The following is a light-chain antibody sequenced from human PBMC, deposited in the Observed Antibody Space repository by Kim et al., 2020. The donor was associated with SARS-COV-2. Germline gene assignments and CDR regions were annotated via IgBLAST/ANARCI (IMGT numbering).Light chain of an antibody. Sequence: RFTIPFSGSSSNIGSNYVYWYQQPPGTAPKLLIYRNNQRPSGVPDRFSGSKSGTSASLAISGLRSEDEADYYCAAWDDSLSGPGVFGGGTQLTVL. V-gene: IGLV1-47*01. CDR3: AAWDDSLSGPGV. CDR2: RNN. J-gene: IGLJ2*01. CDR1: SSNIGSNY.